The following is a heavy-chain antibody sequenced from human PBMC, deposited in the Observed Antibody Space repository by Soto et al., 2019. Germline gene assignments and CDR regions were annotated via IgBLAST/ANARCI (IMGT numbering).Heavy chain of an antibody. CDR1: GGTFSSYT. J-gene: IGHJ4*02. Sequence: QVQLVQSGAEVKTPGSSVRVSCKASGGTFSSYTFNWVRQAPGPGLEWMAGIIPRFGTRNYAPTLQGRVTLIADESTSTAYMERSSLISEDTAVYYCARGRGMYNIERSELDQWGQGTLVTVSS. CDR3: ARGRGMYNIERSELDQ. D-gene: IGHD1-1*01. CDR2: IIPRFGTR. V-gene: IGHV1-69*01.